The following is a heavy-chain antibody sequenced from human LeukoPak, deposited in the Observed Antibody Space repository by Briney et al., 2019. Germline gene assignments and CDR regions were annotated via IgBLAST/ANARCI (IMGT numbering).Heavy chain of an antibody. CDR1: GGSICNYY. Sequence: SETLSLTCTVSGGSICNYYWSWIRQPPGKGLEWIGYVTNSGSTNYNPSLKSRVTISVDTSKNQFSLKLSSVIPADTAVYHCARELAAAGFDYWGQGTLVTVPS. D-gene: IGHD6-13*01. J-gene: IGHJ4*02. V-gene: IGHV4-59*01. CDR3: ARELAAAGFDY. CDR2: VTNSGST.